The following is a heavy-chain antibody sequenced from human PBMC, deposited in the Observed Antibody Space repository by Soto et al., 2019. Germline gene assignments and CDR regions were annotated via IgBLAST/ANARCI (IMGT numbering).Heavy chain of an antibody. Sequence: QVQLVQSGAEVKKPGSSVKVSCKASGGTFSSYAISWVRQAPGQGRERMGGIIPIFGTANYAQKFQGRVTITANESTSTAYMELSSLRSEDTAVYYCARSPSGSYYYWFDPWGRGTLVIVSS. CDR2: IIPIFGTA. V-gene: IGHV1-69*01. CDR1: GGTFSSYA. CDR3: ARSPSGSYYYWFDP. D-gene: IGHD1-26*01. J-gene: IGHJ5*02.